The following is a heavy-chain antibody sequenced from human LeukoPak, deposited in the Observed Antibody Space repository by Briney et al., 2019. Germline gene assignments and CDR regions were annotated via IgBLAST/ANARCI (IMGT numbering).Heavy chain of an antibody. Sequence: GGTLRLSCAASGFTFSSYGMSWVRQAPGKGLEWVSGIRGSGDITFYADSVKGRFTISRDNSKNTLYLQMNSLRAEDTAVYYCAKLTYGSGTYGAFDYWGQGTLVTVST. CDR3: AKLTYGSGTYGAFDY. D-gene: IGHD3-10*01. CDR2: IRGSGDIT. V-gene: IGHV3-23*01. J-gene: IGHJ4*02. CDR1: GFTFSSYG.